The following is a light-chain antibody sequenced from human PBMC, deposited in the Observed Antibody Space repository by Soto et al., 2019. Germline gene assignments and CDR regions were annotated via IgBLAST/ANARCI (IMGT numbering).Light chain of an antibody. CDR2: DAS. Sequence: IQMTQSPSTLSASVVDKVTITCRASQSISTWLAWYQQKPGKAPKLLIYDASNLDSGVPSSFSGSGSGTEFTLTISSLQPDDVATYYCQQYKTYFRTFGQGTKGDIK. V-gene: IGKV1-5*01. CDR3: QQYKTYFRT. CDR1: QSISTW. J-gene: IGKJ1*01.